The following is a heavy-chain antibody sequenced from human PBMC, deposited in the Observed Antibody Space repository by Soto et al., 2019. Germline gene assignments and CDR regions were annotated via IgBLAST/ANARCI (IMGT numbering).Heavy chain of an antibody. CDR2: IYYSGST. CDR1: GGSIISYY. D-gene: IGHD3-10*01. V-gene: IGHV4-59*08. J-gene: IGHJ5*02. Sequence: SETLSLTCTVSGGSIISYYWSWIRQPPGKGLEWIGYIYYSGSTNYNPSLKSRVTISVDTSKNQFSLKLSSVTAADTAVYYCARHVGSMAIWFGELFPQFDPWGQGTLVTVSS. CDR3: ARHVGSMAIWFGELFPQFDP.